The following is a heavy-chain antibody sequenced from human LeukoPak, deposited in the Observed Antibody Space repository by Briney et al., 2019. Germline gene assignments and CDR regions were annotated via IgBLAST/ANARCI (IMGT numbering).Heavy chain of an antibody. Sequence: PGGSLRLSCVASGFSFSGHWMHWVRQAPGKGLVAVSRITPDGTDTAYADSVKGRFTISRDNAKNTLHLEMNSLTAEDTALYYCTRSGFSNGYDYWGQGTLVTVSS. J-gene: IGHJ4*02. CDR2: ITPDGTDT. CDR1: GFSFSGHW. V-gene: IGHV3-74*03. D-gene: IGHD2-8*01. CDR3: TRSGFSNGYDY.